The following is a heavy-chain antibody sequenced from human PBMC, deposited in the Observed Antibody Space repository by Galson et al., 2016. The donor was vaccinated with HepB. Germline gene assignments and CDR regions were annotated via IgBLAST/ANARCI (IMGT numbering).Heavy chain of an antibody. CDR3: ARVSAYCGVDCYFDS. J-gene: IGHJ4*02. CDR2: ISAYNGNT. Sequence: SVKVSCKASGYTFTSYGISWVRQAPGQGLEWMGWISAYNGNTNYAQKLQGRVTMTTDTSTSTAYMELRSLRSDDTAVYYCARVSAYCGVDCYFDSWGQGTPVSVSS. V-gene: IGHV1-18*01. D-gene: IGHD2-21*02. CDR1: GYTFTSYG.